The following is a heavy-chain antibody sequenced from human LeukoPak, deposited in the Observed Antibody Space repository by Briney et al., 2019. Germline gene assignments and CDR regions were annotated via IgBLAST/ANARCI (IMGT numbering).Heavy chain of an antibody. Sequence: QPGRSLRLSCAASGFTFSNYAMHWVRQAPGKGLEWVAVVSYDGSNKYYADSVKGRFTISRDNSKNTLYLQMSSLRAVDTAVYYCVKDNEAGGSPFDRWGQGTLVTVSS. CDR3: VKDNEAGGSPFDR. J-gene: IGHJ4*02. CDR2: VSYDGSNK. D-gene: IGHD1-1*01. V-gene: IGHV3-30*14. CDR1: GFTFSNYA.